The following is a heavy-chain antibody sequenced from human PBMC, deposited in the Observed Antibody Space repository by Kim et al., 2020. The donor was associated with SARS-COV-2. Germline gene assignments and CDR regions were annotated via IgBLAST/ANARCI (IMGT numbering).Heavy chain of an antibody. J-gene: IGHJ4*02. CDR1: GFTFNSHW. CDR3: TGGPDGCGYRFDY. CDR2: MKQDGSQI. V-gene: IGHV3-7*03. D-gene: IGHD3-22*01. Sequence: GGSLRLSCVGSGFTFNSHWMSWVRQAPGKGLEWVASMKQDGSQIYYVDSVKGRFTISRDNAKNSLYLQMNSLRAEDTAMYYCTGGPDGCGYRFDYWGQGTLVTVSS.